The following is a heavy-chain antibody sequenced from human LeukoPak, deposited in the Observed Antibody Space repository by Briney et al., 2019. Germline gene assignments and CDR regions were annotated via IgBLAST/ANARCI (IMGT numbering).Heavy chain of an antibody. J-gene: IGHJ5*02. V-gene: IGHV3-48*03. CDR2: ISSSGSTI. CDR3: ARGLDDYYGSGSYYNVGNWFDP. CDR1: GFTFSSYE. Sequence: GGSLRLSCAASGFTFSSYEMNWVRQAPGKGLEWVSYISSSGSTIYHADSVKGRFTISRDNAKNSLYLQMNSLRAEDTAVYYCARGLDDYYGSGSYYNVGNWFDPWGQGTLVTVSS. D-gene: IGHD3-10*01.